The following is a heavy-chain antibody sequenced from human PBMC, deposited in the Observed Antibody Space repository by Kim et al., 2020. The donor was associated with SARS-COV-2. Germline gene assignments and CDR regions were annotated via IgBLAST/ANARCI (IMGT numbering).Heavy chain of an antibody. CDR3: ARVHDYGDYGY. CDR1: GYSISSGYY. V-gene: IGHV4-38-2*02. D-gene: IGHD4-17*01. Sequence: SETLSLTCTVSGYSISSGYYWGWIRQPPGKGLEWIGSIYHSGSTYYNPSLKSRVTISVDTSKNQFSLKLSSVTAADTAVYYCARVHDYGDYGYWGQGTLV. J-gene: IGHJ4*02. CDR2: IYHSGST.